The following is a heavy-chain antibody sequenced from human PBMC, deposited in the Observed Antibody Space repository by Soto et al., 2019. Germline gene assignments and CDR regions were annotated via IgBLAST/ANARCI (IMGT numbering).Heavy chain of an antibody. J-gene: IGHJ6*03. Sequence: PGGSLRLSCAASGFAFSSYAMNWVRQAPGKGLEWVSAISSSGGSTYYADSVKGRFTISRDNSKNTLYLQMNSLRAEDTAVYYCAKDSPNYYNYMDVWGKGTMVTVSS. CDR3: AKDSPNYYNYMDV. CDR2: ISSSGGST. CDR1: GFAFSSYA. V-gene: IGHV3-23*01.